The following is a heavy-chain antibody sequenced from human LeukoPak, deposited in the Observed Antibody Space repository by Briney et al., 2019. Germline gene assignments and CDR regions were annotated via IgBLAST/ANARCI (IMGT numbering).Heavy chain of an antibody. J-gene: IGHJ4*02. CDR1: GFTFSSYE. D-gene: IGHD3-10*01. CDR3: AKGGDYFGAGFFR. Sequence: GGSLRLSCAASGFTFSSYEMNWVRQAPGKGLEWVSYISSSGSTIYYADSVKGRFTISRDNAKNSLYLQMNSLRAEDTAVYYCAKGGDYFGAGFFRWGQGTLVTVSS. V-gene: IGHV3-48*03. CDR2: ISSSGSTI.